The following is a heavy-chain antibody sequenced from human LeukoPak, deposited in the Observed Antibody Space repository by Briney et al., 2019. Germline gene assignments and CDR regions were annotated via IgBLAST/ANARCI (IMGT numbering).Heavy chain of an antibody. J-gene: IGHJ4*02. V-gene: IGHV3-74*01. Sequence: PGGSLTLSCAASEISFSSSWMHWVRQAPGKGLVWVSRINPDDGSTSYADSVKGRFTISRDSAKSTLYLQMNSLRAEDTAVYYCALSTVAAAGDDWGQGTLVTVSS. D-gene: IGHD2-2*01. CDR2: INPDDGST. CDR3: ALSTVAAAGDD. CDR1: EISFSSSW.